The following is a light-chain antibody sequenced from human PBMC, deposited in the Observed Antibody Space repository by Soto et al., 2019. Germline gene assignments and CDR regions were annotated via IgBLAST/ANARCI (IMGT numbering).Light chain of an antibody. CDR1: SSNIGSNY. J-gene: IGLJ2*01. CDR3: AAWDDSPSGYVV. V-gene: IGLV1-47*02. Sequence: QSVLTQPPSASGTPGQRVTISCSGSSSNIGSNYVYWYQQLPGTAPKLLIYSNNQRPSGVPDRFSGSRSGTSASLAISGLRSEDGADYYCAAWDDSPSGYVVFGGGTQLTVL. CDR2: SNN.